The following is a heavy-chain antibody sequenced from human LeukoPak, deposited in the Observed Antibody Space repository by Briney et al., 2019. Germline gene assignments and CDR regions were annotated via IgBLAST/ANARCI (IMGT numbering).Heavy chain of an antibody. Sequence: AGSLRLSCAASGFTFSTYWMSWVRRATAKGLEWVANIKQDRSEKYYAHSVKGRFTISGDNAKNSLYLQMNSLRAEDTAVYYCAGRSGSKGFDYWGQGTLVTVSS. CDR2: IKQDRSEK. V-gene: IGHV3-7*01. CDR1: GFTFSTYW. D-gene: IGHD1-26*01. CDR3: AGRSGSKGFDY. J-gene: IGHJ4*02.